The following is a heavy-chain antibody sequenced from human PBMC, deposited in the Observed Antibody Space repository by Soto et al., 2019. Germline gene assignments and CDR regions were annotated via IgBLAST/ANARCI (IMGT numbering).Heavy chain of an antibody. J-gene: IGHJ4*02. CDR3: AGGPAYSSPWFPFDY. CDR1: GYTFTNYD. V-gene: IGHV1-8*01. Sequence: QVQLVQSGAEVKKPGASVKVSCKASGYTFTNYDIHWVRQATGQGLEWIGWMNPSSGETGYAQKFRGRVARTGDPSIITVYMGLSSRGSEVTPVYYGAGGPAYSSPWFPFDYGGPGTLVTAPS. D-gene: IGHD6-19*01. CDR2: MNPSSGET.